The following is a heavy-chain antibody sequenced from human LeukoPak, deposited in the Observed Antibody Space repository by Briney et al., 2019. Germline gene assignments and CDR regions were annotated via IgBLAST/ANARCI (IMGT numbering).Heavy chain of an antibody. J-gene: IGHJ4*02. CDR2: INPNSGGT. CDR1: GYTFTGYY. D-gene: IGHD3-22*01. Sequence: GASVKVSRKASGYTFTGYYMHWVRQAPGQGLEWMGWINPNSGGTNYAQKFQGRVTMTRDTSISTAYMELSRLRSDDTAVYYCARRDSSGYLYFDYWGQGTLVTVSS. CDR3: ARRDSSGYLYFDY. V-gene: IGHV1-2*02.